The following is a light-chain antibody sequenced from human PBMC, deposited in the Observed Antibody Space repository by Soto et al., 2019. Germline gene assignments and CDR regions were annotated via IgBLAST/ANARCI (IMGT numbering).Light chain of an antibody. CDR1: QSVSSD. CDR2: GAS. J-gene: IGKJ2*01. V-gene: IGKV3-15*01. Sequence: EIVMTQSPDTLYVSPGERVTFSCRASQSVSSDLAWYQQKRGQAPSLLIYGASTRATGIAARFSGSGAGTEFTLTIRSLQSEDFAMYYCHQYSNWPPYTFGQGIKLEIK. CDR3: HQYSNWPPYT.